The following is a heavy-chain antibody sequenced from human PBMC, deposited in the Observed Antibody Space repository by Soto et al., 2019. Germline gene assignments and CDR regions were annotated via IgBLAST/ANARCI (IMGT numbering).Heavy chain of an antibody. V-gene: IGHV3-13*01. CDR2: IGTQHDT. CDR3: AKRASYWHGGGGWFDP. Sequence: EVQLVESGGGLVQPGGSLRLSCAASGFTFSAYDMHWVRQATGKGLEWVSAIGTQHDTYYPDSVKGRFTISRENAKNSLFFQMNSLGAGETVVFYWAKRASYWHGGGGWFDPWGQGTLVTVSS. D-gene: IGHD2-8*02. J-gene: IGHJ5*02. CDR1: GFTFSAYD.